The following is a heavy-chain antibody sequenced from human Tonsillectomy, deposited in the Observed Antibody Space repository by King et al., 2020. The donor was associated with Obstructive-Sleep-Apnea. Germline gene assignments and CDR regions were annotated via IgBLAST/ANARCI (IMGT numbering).Heavy chain of an antibody. CDR1: GFTFSSYA. CDR3: ARVPEGGSY. J-gene: IGHJ4*02. Sequence: VQLVESGGGVVQPGRSLRLSCAVSGFTFSSYAMHWVRQAPGKGLEGVAVISYDGSDQYYADSVKGRFTISRDNSRTTLYLQMNSLTAEDTAVYYCARVPEGGSYWGQGTLVTVSS. D-gene: IGHD3-10*01. V-gene: IGHV3-30*04. CDR2: ISYDGSDQ.